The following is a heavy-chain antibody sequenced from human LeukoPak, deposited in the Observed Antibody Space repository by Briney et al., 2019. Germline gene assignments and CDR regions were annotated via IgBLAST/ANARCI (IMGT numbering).Heavy chain of an antibody. V-gene: IGHV4-34*01. CDR1: GGSFSGYY. J-gene: IGHJ4*02. CDR2: IYHSGST. CDR3: ARGDPHDGGWYLGVWFNY. Sequence: SETLSLTCAVYGGSFSGYYWSWIRQSPGKGLEWIGEIYHSGSTNSNPSLKSRVTISVDTSKNQFSLKLSSVTAADTAVYYCARGDPHDGGWYLGVWFNYWGQGTLVTVSS. D-gene: IGHD6-19*01.